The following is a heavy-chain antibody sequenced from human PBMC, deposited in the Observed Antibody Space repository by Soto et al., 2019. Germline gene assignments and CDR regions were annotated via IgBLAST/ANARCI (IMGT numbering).Heavy chain of an antibody. CDR2: IWYDGSNK. J-gene: IGHJ4*02. CDR1: GFTFSSYW. Sequence: GGSLRLSCAASGFTFSSYWMSWVRQAPGKGLEWVAVIWYDGSNKYYADSVKGRFTISRDNSKNTLYLQMNSLRAEDTAVYYCARDPIGAAAGNYYFDYWGQGTLVTVSS. CDR3: ARDPIGAAAGNYYFDY. V-gene: IGHV3-33*08. D-gene: IGHD6-13*01.